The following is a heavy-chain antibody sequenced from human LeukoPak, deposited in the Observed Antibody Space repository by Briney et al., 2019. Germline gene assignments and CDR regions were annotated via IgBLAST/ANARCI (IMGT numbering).Heavy chain of an antibody. Sequence: GGTLRLSCAASGFTFSSYGMSWVRQAPGKGLEWVSSISSSSSYIYYADSVKGRFTISRDNAKNSLYLQMSSLRAEDTAVYYCAREPSALYYYDSSGYRGFDYWGQGTLVTVSS. J-gene: IGHJ4*02. D-gene: IGHD3-22*01. CDR1: GFTFSSYG. CDR3: AREPSALYYYDSSGYRGFDY. CDR2: ISSSSSYI. V-gene: IGHV3-21*01.